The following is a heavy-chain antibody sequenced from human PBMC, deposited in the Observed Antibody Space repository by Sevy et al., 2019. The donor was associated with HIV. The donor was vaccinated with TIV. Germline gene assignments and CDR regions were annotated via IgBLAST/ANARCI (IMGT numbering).Heavy chain of an antibody. CDR2: ISGSGGTI. V-gene: IGHV3-11*01. Sequence: GGSLRLSCAASGFSFSDYYMSWVRQAPGKGLEWLAYISGSGGTIYYADSVKGRFTISRDNAKNSLYLQMNSLRAEDTAVYYCARVRSGSTSGRASDYWGQGTLVTVS. CDR1: GFSFSDYY. D-gene: IGHD5-18*01. CDR3: ARVRSGSTSGRASDY. J-gene: IGHJ4*02.